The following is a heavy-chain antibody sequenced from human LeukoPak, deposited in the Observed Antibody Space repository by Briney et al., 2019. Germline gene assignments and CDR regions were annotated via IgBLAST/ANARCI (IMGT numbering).Heavy chain of an antibody. D-gene: IGHD2-15*01. CDR3: ARGARYCSGGSCYPGAFDY. Sequence: GGSLRLSCAASGFTFSSYAMHWVRQAPAKGLEWVAVISYDGSNKYYADSVKGRFTISRDNSKNTLYLQMNSLRAEDTAVYYCARGARYCSGGSCYPGAFDYWGQGTLVTVSS. CDR1: GFTFSSYA. V-gene: IGHV3-30*04. J-gene: IGHJ4*02. CDR2: ISYDGSNK.